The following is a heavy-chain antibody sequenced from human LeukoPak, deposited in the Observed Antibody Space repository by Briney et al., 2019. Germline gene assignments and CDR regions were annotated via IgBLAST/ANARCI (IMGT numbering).Heavy chain of an antibody. CDR1: GGTFSNYA. Sequence: ASVKVSCKASGGTFSNYAISWVRQAPGQVLEWMGRIIPIFGTINYAQKFQGRVTIITDGSTSTAYVELSSLRSEDTAVYYCARTPTTMTTDAFDVWGQGTMVTVSS. V-gene: IGHV1-69*05. J-gene: IGHJ3*01. CDR2: IIPIFGTI. D-gene: IGHD4-17*01. CDR3: ARTPTTMTTDAFDV.